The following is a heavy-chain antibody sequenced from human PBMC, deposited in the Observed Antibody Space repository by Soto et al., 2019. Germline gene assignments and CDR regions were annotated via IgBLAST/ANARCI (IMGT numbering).Heavy chain of an antibody. Sequence: SETLSLTCSVSGDSIRSSNYYWAWIRQPPGKGLEWIGSIYYTGSTYYNPSLDSRVTISVDTSGNQFSPKLSSMTAADTAVYYCARHSGVVHPGFQYWGQGTLVTVSS. D-gene: IGHD1-1*01. CDR3: ARHSGVVHPGFQY. CDR1: GDSIRSSNYY. CDR2: IYYTGST. V-gene: IGHV4-39*01. J-gene: IGHJ1*01.